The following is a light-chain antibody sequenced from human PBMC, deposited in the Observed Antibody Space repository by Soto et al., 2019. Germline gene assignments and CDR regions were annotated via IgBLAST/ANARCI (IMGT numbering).Light chain of an antibody. CDR1: SSNIGAGYY. V-gene: IGLV1-40*01. CDR2: GNT. CDR3: QSYDNRLSGSYV. Sequence: QSVLTQPPSVSGAPGKRVTISCTGNSSNIGAGYYVHWYQQLPGTAPKLLIYGNTNRPSGVPDRFSGSKSGTSASLAITGLKAEDEADYYCQSYDNRLSGSYVFGTGTKVTVL. J-gene: IGLJ1*01.